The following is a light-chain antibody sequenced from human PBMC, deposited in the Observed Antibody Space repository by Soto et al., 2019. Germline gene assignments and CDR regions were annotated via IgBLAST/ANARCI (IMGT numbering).Light chain of an antibody. V-gene: IGLV2-8*01. J-gene: IGLJ3*02. CDR1: SREVGAHNY. Sequence: QSALTQPPSASGSPGQSLTISCTGTSREVGAHNYVSWYQQNPGKAPKLMLYDVNKRPSGVTDRFSGSKSGNTASLTVSGLQAEDEADYYCTSYAGGNNWVFGGGTKLTVL. CDR2: DVN. CDR3: TSYAGGNNWV.